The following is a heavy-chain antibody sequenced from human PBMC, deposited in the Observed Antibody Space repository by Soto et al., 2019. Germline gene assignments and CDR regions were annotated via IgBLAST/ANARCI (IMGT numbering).Heavy chain of an antibody. J-gene: IGHJ4*02. V-gene: IGHV3-23*01. Sequence: GGSLRLSCAASGFTFYIYAMTWVRQAPGKGLEWVSAISRYGDITYYADSVEGRFSISRDNSKNTLYLQMNSLRAEDTAVYYCAKDRYLDHDSRGYLFDNWGQGTLVTVSS. D-gene: IGHD3-22*01. CDR3: AKDRYLDHDSRGYLFDN. CDR1: GFTFYIYA. CDR2: ISRYGDIT.